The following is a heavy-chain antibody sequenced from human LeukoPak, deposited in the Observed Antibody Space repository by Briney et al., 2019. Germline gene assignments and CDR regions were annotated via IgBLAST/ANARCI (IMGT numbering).Heavy chain of an antibody. CDR1: GFTFSSYA. V-gene: IGHV3-23*01. J-gene: IGHJ5*02. CDR3: AKEPREYCSSTSCPNWIDP. D-gene: IGHD2-2*01. CDR2: ISASGGTT. Sequence: PGGSLRLSCAASGFTFSSYAMSWVRQAPGKGREGVSAISASGGTTYYADSVKGRFTISRDNSKNTLYVQMSGLRAEDTAVYYCAKEPREYCSSTSCPNWIDPWGQGTLVTVSS.